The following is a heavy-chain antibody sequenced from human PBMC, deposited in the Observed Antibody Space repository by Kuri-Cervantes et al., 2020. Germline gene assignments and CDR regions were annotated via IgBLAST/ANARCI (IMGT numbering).Heavy chain of an antibody. CDR3: AREGTTVTTHGAFDI. J-gene: IGHJ3*02. Sequence: ASVKVSCKASGYTFTGYYMHWVRQAPGQGLEWMGWINPNSGGTNYAQKLQGRVTMTTDTSTSTAYMELRSLRSDDTAVYYCAREGTTVTTHGAFDIWGQGTMVTVSS. D-gene: IGHD4-17*01. V-gene: IGHV1-2*02. CDR2: INPNSGGT. CDR1: GYTFTGYY.